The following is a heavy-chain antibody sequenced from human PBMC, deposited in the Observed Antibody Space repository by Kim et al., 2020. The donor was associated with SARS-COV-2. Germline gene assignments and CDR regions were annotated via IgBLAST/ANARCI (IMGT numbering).Heavy chain of an antibody. V-gene: IGHV1-2*06. D-gene: IGHD3-3*01. CDR3: ARVGGLLRFLEWLEYYFDY. CDR2: INPNSGGT. J-gene: IGHJ4*02. CDR1: GYTFTGYY. Sequence: ASVKVSCKASGYTFTGYYMHWVRQAPGQGLEWMGRINPNSGGTNYAQKFQGRVTMTRDTSISTAYMELSRLRSDDTAVYYCARVGGLLRFLEWLEYYFDYWGQGTLVTVSS.